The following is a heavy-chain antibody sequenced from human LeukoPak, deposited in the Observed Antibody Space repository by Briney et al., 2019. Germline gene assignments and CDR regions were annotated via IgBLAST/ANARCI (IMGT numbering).Heavy chain of an antibody. V-gene: IGHV4-34*01. Sequence: SSETLSLTCAVYGVSFSGYYWSWIRQPPGKGLEWIGEINHSGSTNYNPSLKSRVTISVDTSKNQFSLKLSSVTAADTAVYYCASYSGSYDWFDPWGQGTLVAVSS. CDR1: GVSFSGYY. D-gene: IGHD1-26*01. J-gene: IGHJ5*02. CDR3: ASYSGSYDWFDP. CDR2: INHSGST.